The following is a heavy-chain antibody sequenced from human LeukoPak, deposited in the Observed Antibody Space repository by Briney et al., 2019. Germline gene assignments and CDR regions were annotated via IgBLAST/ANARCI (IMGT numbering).Heavy chain of an antibody. J-gene: IGHJ5*02. V-gene: IGHV1-18*01. Sequence: ASVKVSCKASGYTFTSYGISWVRQAPGQGLEWMGWISAYNGNTNYAQKLQGRVTMTTDTSTSTAYMELRSLRSDDTAVYYCARGILGYCSGGSGYSVTEFDPWGQGTLVTVSS. CDR3: ARGILGYCSGGSGYSVTEFDP. CDR2: ISAYNGNT. D-gene: IGHD2-15*01. CDR1: GYTFTSYG.